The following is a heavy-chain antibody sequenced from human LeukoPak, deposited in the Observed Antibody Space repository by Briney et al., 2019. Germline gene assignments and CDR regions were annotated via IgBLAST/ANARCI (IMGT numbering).Heavy chain of an antibody. CDR3: ARDIWTETAMGKINPDAFGI. CDR2: ISSSSSYI. D-gene: IGHD5-18*01. Sequence: PGGSLRLSCAASGFTFSSYSMNWVRQAPGKGLEGVSSISSSSSYIYYADSVKGRFTISRDNAKNSLYLQMNSLRAEDTAVYYCARDIWTETAMGKINPDAFGIWGQGTMVTVSS. V-gene: IGHV3-21*01. CDR1: GFTFSSYS. J-gene: IGHJ3*02.